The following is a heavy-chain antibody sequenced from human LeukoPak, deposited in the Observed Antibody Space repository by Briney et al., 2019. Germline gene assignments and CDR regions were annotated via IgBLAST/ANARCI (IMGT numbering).Heavy chain of an antibody. CDR3: ARESGGVTLDAFDI. V-gene: IGHV3-7*01. CDR1: GFTFSSYW. Sequence: GGSLRLSCAASGFTFSSYWMSWVRQAPGKGLEWVANIKQDGSEKYYVDSVKGRFTISRDNAKNSLYLQMNSLRVEDTAVYHCARESGGVTLDAFDIWGQGTMVTVSS. J-gene: IGHJ3*02. CDR2: IKQDGSEK. D-gene: IGHD2-21*02.